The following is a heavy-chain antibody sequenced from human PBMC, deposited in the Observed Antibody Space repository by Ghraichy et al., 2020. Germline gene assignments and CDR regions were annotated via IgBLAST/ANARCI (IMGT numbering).Heavy chain of an antibody. CDR3: ARDIGRRTGWFDP. CDR1: GGSISSYY. J-gene: IGHJ5*02. V-gene: IGHV4-59*01. D-gene: IGHD3/OR15-3a*01. CDR2: IYYSGST. Sequence: TLSLTCTVSGGSISSYYWSWIRQPPGKGLEWIGYIYYSGSTNYNPSLKSRVTIPVDTSKNQFSLKLRSVTAADTAVYYCARDIGRRTGWFDPWGQGTLVTVSS.